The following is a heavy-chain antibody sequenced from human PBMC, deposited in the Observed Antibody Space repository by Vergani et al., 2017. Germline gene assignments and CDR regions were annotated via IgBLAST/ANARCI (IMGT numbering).Heavy chain of an antibody. CDR2: IDPSDSYT. D-gene: IGHD2-15*01. J-gene: IGHJ6*03. CDR3: ARKDLNYYDMDV. V-gene: IGHV5-10-1*03. Sequence: EVQLVQSGAEVKTPGVSLRISCKGSGYSFTSYWISWVRQMPGKGLEWMGRIDPSDSYTNYSPSFQGHVTISADQSISTAYLQWSSLKASDTAMYYCARKDLNYYDMDVWGKGTTVTVSS. CDR1: GYSFTSYW.